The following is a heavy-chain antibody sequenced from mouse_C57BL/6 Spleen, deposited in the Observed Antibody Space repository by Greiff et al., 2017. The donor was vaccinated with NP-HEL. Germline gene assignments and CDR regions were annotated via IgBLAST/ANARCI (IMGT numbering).Heavy chain of an antibody. CDR2: IYPGDGDT. CDR1: GYAFSSSW. V-gene: IGHV1-82*01. J-gene: IGHJ4*01. CDR3: ARGSKNAMDY. D-gene: IGHD2-5*01. Sequence: VMLVESGPELVKPGASVKISCKASGYAFSSSWMNWVKQRPGKGLEWIGRIYPGDGDTNYNGKFKGKATLTADKSSSTAYMQLSSLTSEDSAVYFCARGSKNAMDYWGQGTSVTVSS.